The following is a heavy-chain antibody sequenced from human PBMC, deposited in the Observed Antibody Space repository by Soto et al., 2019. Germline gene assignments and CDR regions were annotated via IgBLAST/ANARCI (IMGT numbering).Heavy chain of an antibody. Sequence: EVQLVESGGGLVKPGGSLRLSCAASGFTFSNAWMSWVRQAPGKGLEWVGRIKSKTDGGTTDYAAPVKGRFTISRDDSNYTLYLQMNSLKTEDTAVYYCTSSFTYYDILTGYYIQYYFDYWGQGTLVTVSS. V-gene: IGHV3-15*01. D-gene: IGHD3-9*01. CDR2: IKSKTDGGTT. J-gene: IGHJ4*02. CDR3: TSSFTYYDILTGYYIQYYFDY. CDR1: GFTFSNAW.